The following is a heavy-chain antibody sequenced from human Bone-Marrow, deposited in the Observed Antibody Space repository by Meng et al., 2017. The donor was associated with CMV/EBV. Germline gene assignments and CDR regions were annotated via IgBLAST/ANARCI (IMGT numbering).Heavy chain of an antibody. Sequence: GESLKISCAASGFTFSSYSMNWVRQAPGKGLEWVAFIRYDGSNKYYADSVKGRFTISRDNSKNTLYLQMNSLRAEDTAVYYCAKDRATGFVRYYYGMDVWGQGTTVTVSS. J-gene: IGHJ6*02. CDR1: GFTFSSYS. CDR3: AKDRATGFVRYYYGMDV. D-gene: IGHD2-15*01. CDR2: IRYDGSNK. V-gene: IGHV3-30*02.